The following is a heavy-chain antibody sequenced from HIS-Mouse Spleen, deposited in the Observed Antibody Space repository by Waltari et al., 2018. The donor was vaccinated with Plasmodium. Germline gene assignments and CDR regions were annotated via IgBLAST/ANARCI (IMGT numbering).Heavy chain of an antibody. CDR1: GGSFSGYY. J-gene: IGHJ2*01. CDR3: ARVTSSGVYWYFDL. V-gene: IGHV4-34*01. CDR2: INHSGSP. Sequence: QVQLQQWGAGLLKPSETLSLTCAVYGGSFSGYYWSWIRQPPGKGLEWIGEINHSGSPNYNPSLKSRFTISVDTSKNQFSLKLSSVTAADTAVYYCARVTSSGVYWYFDLWGRGTLVTVSS. D-gene: IGHD3-3*01.